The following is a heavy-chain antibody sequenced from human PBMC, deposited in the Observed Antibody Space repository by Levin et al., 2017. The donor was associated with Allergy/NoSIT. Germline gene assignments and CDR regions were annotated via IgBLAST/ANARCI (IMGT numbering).Heavy chain of an antibody. J-gene: IGHJ4*02. V-gene: IGHV4-4*02. CDR3: ARQRYYYGSGSYYNAEKYYFDY. CDR2: IYHSGST. D-gene: IGHD3-10*01. Sequence: SETLSLTCAVSGGSISSSNWWSWVRQPPGKGLEWIGEIYHSGSTNYNPSLKSRVTISVDKSKNQFSLKLSSVTAADTAVYYCARQRYYYGSGSYYNAEKYYFDYWGQGTLVTVSS. CDR1: GGSISSSNW.